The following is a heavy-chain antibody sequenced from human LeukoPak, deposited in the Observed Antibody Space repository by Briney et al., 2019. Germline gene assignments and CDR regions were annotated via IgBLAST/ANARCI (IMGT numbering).Heavy chain of an antibody. CDR1: GFTFSDYD. J-gene: IGHJ4*02. Sequence: GGSLRLSCAASGFTFSDYDMHWVRQATGKGREWVSAIGTARDTYYTGSVKGRFTISRENAKNSLHLQMNSLRAGDTAVYYCARVAKERVGGVYYFDYWGQGSLVTVSS. D-gene: IGHD1-1*01. V-gene: IGHV3-13*01. CDR2: IGTARDT. CDR3: ARVAKERVGGVYYFDY.